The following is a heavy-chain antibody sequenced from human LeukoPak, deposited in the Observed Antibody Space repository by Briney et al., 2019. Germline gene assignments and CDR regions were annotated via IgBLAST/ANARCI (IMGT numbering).Heavy chain of an antibody. J-gene: IGHJ5*02. CDR3: ARDASSSGWFFDP. Sequence: PGGSLRLSCAASGFTFSSFEMNWVRQAPGKGLEWVSYISTSGTTIYYADSVKGRFSISRDNAKNSLYLQMNSLRAEDTAVNYCARDASSSGWFFDPWGQGTLVSVSS. CDR1: GFTFSSFE. D-gene: IGHD6-19*01. V-gene: IGHV3-48*03. CDR2: ISTSGTTI.